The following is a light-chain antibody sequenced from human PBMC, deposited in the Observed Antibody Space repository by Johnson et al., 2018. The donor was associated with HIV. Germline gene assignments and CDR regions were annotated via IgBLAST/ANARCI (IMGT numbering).Light chain of an antibody. CDR3: GTWDSSLSSGCYV. CDR2: DNN. CDR1: SSNIGDNY. V-gene: IGLV1-51*01. J-gene: IGLJ1*01. Sequence: QSVLTQPPSVSAAPGHNVTISCSGSSSNIGDNYISWYQQLPGTAPKLLIYDNNKRPSGIPDRFSGSKSGTSASLGITGLQTGAEADYYCGTWDSSLSSGCYVFGTGTKVTVL.